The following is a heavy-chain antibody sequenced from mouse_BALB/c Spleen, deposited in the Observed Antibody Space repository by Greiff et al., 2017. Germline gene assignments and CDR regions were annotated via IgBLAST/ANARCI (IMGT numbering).Heavy chain of an antibody. D-gene: IGHD2-1*01. CDR3: ARGYYGNYGGFAY. V-gene: IGHV5-6-5*01. CDR1: GFTFSSYA. J-gene: IGHJ3*01. Sequence: DVMLVESGGGLVKPGGSLKLSCAASGFTFSSYAMSWVRQTPEKRLEWVASISSGGSTYYPDSVKGRFTISRDNARNNLYLQMSSLRSEDTAMYYCARGYYGNYGGFAYWGLGTLVTVSA. CDR2: ISSGGST.